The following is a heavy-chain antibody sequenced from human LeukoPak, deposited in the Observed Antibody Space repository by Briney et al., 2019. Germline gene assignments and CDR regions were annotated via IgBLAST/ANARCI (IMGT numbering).Heavy chain of an antibody. D-gene: IGHD6-19*01. J-gene: IGHJ6*02. CDR1: GFTFSSYA. CDR3: AKDQGGSSGWYEVYYYYYGMDV. V-gene: IGHV3-23*01. Sequence: GGSLRLSCAASGFTFSSYAMSWVRQAPGKGLEWVSAISGSSGSTYYADSVKGRFTISRDNPKNTLYLQMNSLRAEDTAVYYCAKDQGGSSGWYEVYYYYYGMDVWGQGTTVTVSS. CDR2: ISGSSGST.